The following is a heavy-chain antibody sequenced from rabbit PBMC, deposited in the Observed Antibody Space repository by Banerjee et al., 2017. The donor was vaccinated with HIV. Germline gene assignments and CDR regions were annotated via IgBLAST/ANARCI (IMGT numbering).Heavy chain of an antibody. Sequence: QEQLEESGGDLVKPEGSLTLTCTASGFSFSSSYWICWVRQAPGKGLEWIACIYTGDGNTYYASWAKGRFTISKTSSTTVTLQMTSLTAADTATYFCARGGNYGGGGYDLWGPGTLVTVS. CDR1: GFSFSSSYW. CDR3: ARGGNYGGGGYDL. J-gene: IGHJ4*01. CDR2: IYTGDGNT. V-gene: IGHV1S45*01. D-gene: IGHD8-1*01.